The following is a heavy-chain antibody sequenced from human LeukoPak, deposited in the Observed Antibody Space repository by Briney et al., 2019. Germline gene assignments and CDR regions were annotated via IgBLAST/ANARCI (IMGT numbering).Heavy chain of an antibody. CDR3: ASEVMAISDY. CDR1: GYTFTTYE. D-gene: IGHD5-24*01. CDR2: MNPNSGNT. Sequence: AASVKVSCKASGYTFTTYEIHWVRQAPGQGLEWMGWMNPNSGNTAYVQKFQGRVTMTRTTSINTAYMELSGLRSADTAVYYCASEVMAISDYWGQGTLVTVSS. V-gene: IGHV1-8*02. J-gene: IGHJ4*02.